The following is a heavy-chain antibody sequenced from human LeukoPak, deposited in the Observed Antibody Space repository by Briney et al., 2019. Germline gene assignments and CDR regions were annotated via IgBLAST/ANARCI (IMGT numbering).Heavy chain of an antibody. J-gene: IGHJ4*02. V-gene: IGHV4/OR15-8*01. CDR1: GGSIDSTNW. D-gene: IGHD3-16*02. Sequence: TSETLSLTCDVSGGSIDSTNWWNWVRQPPGKGLEWIGEIHHDGRINYNPSLKSRVTLSVDKSKNQFSLRLNSVTAADTAMYYCARSHDHLWGNYPDYWGQGTLVTVSS. CDR3: ARSHDHLWGNYPDY. CDR2: IHHDGRI.